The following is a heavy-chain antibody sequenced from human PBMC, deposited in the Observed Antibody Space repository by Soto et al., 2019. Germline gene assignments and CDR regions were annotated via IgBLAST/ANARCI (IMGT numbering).Heavy chain of an antibody. CDR3: ARGDYSNLYFDY. V-gene: IGHV4-30-2*01. J-gene: IGHJ4*02. CDR2: IYHSGST. CDR1: GGSISSGGYS. Sequence: SETLSLTCAVSGGSISSGGYSWSWIRQPPGKGLEWIGYIYHSGSTYYNPSLKSRVTISVDRSKNQFSLKLNSVTAADTAVYYWARGDYSNLYFDYWGQGTLVTVSS. D-gene: IGHD4-4*01.